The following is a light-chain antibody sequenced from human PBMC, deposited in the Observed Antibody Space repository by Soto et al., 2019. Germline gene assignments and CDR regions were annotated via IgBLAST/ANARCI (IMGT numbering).Light chain of an antibody. CDR1: QSISSD. Sequence: EIVMTQSPATLSVSPGERVTLSFSASQSISSDLAWYQQKPGQAPRLVIYDASTRAAGIPARFSGSGSGTEFTLTISSLQSVDFAVYYCQQYKKWPPITFGQGTRLEIK. CDR2: DAS. CDR3: QQYKKWPPIT. V-gene: IGKV3-15*01. J-gene: IGKJ5*01.